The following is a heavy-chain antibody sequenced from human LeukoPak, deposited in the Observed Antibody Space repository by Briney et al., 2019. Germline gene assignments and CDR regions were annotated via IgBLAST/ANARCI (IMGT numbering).Heavy chain of an antibody. CDR1: GFTFSSYS. CDR2: ISSSSSYI. V-gene: IGHV3-21*01. Sequence: GGSLRLSCAASGFTFSSYSMNWVRQAPGKGLEWVSSISSSSSYIYYADSVKGRFTISRDNAKNSLYLQTNSLRAEDTAVYYCARDRMADDYGMDVWGQGTTVTVSS. D-gene: IGHD5-24*01. CDR3: ARDRMADDYGMDV. J-gene: IGHJ6*02.